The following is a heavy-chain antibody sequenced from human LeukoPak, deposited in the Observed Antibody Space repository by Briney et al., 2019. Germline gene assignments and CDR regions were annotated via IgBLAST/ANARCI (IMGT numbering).Heavy chain of an antibody. CDR2: ISGSGGST. V-gene: IGHV3-23*01. D-gene: IGHD2-2*01. CDR3: AKSRYCSSTSCYRGWFDP. J-gene: IGHJ5*02. Sequence: PGGSLRLSCAASGFTFSSYAMSWVRQAPGKGLEWVSAISGSGGSTYYADSVKGRFTVSRDNSKNTLYLQMNSLRAEDTAVYYCAKSRYCSSTSCYRGWFDPWVQGTLVTVSS. CDR1: GFTFSSYA.